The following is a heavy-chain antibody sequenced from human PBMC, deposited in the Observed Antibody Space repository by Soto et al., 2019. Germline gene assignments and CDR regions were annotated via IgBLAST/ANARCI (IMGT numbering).Heavy chain of an antibody. CDR3: ARIRVVGFETPMVTSFDY. Sequence: SGPTLVNPTQTLTLTCTFSGFSLNTSGMCVSWIRQPPGKALEWLALIDWDDDKYYSTSLGTRLTISKDTTKNQVGLTMTNIDPVDTATYYCARIRVVGFETPMVTSFDYWGPGTLVTVSS. V-gene: IGHV2-70*01. J-gene: IGHJ4*02. CDR1: GFSLNTSGMC. D-gene: IGHD5-18*01. CDR2: IDWDDDK.